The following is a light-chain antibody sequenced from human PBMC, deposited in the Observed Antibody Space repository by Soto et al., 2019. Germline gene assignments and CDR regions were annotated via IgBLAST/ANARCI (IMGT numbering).Light chain of an antibody. CDR3: VQHYSYPLT. V-gene: IGKV1-17*01. CDR1: QDIGTD. J-gene: IGKJ4*01. Sequence: DIQMTQAPSSLSASVADRVTITCRASQDIGTDLGWYQQKLGKAPERLIYEASVLQSGVPSRFSGSGSGTEFTLTVSSLQPEDFATYYCVQHYSYPLTFGGGTKVDIK. CDR2: EAS.